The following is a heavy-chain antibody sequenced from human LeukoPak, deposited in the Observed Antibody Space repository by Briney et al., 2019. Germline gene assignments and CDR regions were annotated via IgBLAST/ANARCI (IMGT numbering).Heavy chain of an antibody. J-gene: IGHJ6*02. CDR2: INTNTGNP. Sequence: ASVKVSCKASGYTLTNYGLSWVRQAPGQGLEWMGWINTNTGNPKSAQGFTERFVFSLDASVSTAYLQISSLKAADTAVYYCARSYGAFEGATYYYYGMDVWGQGTTVTVSS. V-gene: IGHV7-4-1*02. CDR1: GYTLTNYG. CDR3: ARSYGAFEGATYYYYGMDV. D-gene: IGHD3-10*01.